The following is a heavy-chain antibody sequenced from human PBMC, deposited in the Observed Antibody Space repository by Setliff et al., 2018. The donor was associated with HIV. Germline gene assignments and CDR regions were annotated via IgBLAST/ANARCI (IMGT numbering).Heavy chain of an antibody. Sequence: PSETLSLTCAVYGESFSRYYFTWIRQAPGRGLEWIGEINHSAFTKCNPSLASRVTMSIDTSKNQFSLLLSSVTAADTAMYFCARRPGGITRARLDNWGQGTLVTVSS. D-gene: IGHD3-16*01. CDR2: INHSAFT. J-gene: IGHJ4*02. CDR1: GESFSRYY. CDR3: ARRPGGITRARLDN. V-gene: IGHV4-34*01.